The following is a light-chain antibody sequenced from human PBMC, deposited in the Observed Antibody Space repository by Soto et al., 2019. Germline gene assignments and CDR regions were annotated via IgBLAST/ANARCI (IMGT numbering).Light chain of an antibody. CDR3: SSYTSSITLGYV. CDR2: EVS. V-gene: IGLV2-14*01. Sequence: QSVLTQPASVSGSPGQSITISCTGTSSDVGFYNYVSWYQQHPGKAPKLMIYEVSNRPSGVSNRFSGSKSGNTASLTISGLQAEDEADYYCSSYTSSITLGYVFGTGTKLTVL. J-gene: IGLJ1*01. CDR1: SSDVGFYNY.